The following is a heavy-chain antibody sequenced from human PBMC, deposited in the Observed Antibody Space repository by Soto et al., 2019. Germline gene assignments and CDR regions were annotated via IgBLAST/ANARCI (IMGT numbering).Heavy chain of an antibody. CDR1: GFTFSSYW. V-gene: IGHV3-7*01. CDR3: AREMWWGRFGESD. Sequence: GGSLRLSCVASGFTFSSYWMSWVRQAPGKGLEWVANIKQDESIKYYVDSVKGRFSISRDNSKNSLYLQMDSLRAEDTAVYYCAREMWWGRFGESDWGQGILVTVSS. CDR2: IKQDESIK. D-gene: IGHD3-10*01. J-gene: IGHJ4*02.